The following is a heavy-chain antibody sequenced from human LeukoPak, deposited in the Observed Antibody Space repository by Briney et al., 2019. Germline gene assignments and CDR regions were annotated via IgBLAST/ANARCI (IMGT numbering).Heavy chain of an antibody. J-gene: IGHJ5*02. D-gene: IGHD6-13*01. CDR3: AFTTGIAAAGPRWFDP. Sequence: ASVKVSCKASGGTFSSYAISWVRQAPGQGLEWMGGIIPIFGTANYAQKFQGRVTITTDESTSTAYMELSSLRSEDTAVYYCAFTTGIAAAGPRWFDPWGQGTLVTVSS. CDR1: GGTFSSYA. CDR2: IIPIFGTA. V-gene: IGHV1-69*05.